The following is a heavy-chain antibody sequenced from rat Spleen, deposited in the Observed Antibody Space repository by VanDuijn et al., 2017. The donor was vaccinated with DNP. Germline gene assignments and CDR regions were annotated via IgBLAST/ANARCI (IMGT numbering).Heavy chain of an antibody. V-gene: IGHV3-1*01. J-gene: IGHJ2*01. D-gene: IGHD1-1*01. CDR2: ISYSGRT. CDR3: ARWVYYYFDY. Sequence: EVQLQESGPGLVKPSQSLSLTCSVTGYSVTNHYWGWIRKFPGNKMEYIGHISYSGRTDYNPSLKSRISITRDTSRNHFFLHLISVTTEDTATYYCARWVYYYFDYWGQGVMVTISS. CDR1: GYSVTNHY.